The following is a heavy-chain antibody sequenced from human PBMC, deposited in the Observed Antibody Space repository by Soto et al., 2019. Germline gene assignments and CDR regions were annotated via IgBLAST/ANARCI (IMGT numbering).Heavy chain of an antibody. V-gene: IGHV3-11*01. CDR1: GFTFSDYY. J-gene: IGHJ6*02. D-gene: IGHD3-9*01. Sequence: PGGSLRLSCAASGFTFSDYYMSWIRQAPGKGLEWVSYISSSGSTIYYADSVKGRFTISRDNAKNSLYLQMNSLRAEDTAVYYCARVVYYDILTGPGYYYGMDVWGQGTTVTVSS. CDR2: ISSSGSTI. CDR3: ARVVYYDILTGPGYYYGMDV.